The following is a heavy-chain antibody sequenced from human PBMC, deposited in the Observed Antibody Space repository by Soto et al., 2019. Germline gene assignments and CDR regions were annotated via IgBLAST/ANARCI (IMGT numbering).Heavy chain of an antibody. D-gene: IGHD2-15*01. J-gene: IGHJ4*02. CDR3: ARDRMVESGYFDY. CDR2: IYYSGST. V-gene: IGHV4-59*01. Sequence: SETLSLTCTVSGGSISSYYWSWIRQPPGKGLEWIGYIYYSGSTNYNPSLKSRVTISVDTSKNQFSLKLSSVTAADTAVYYCARDRMVESGYFDYWGQGTLVTVSS. CDR1: GGSISSYY.